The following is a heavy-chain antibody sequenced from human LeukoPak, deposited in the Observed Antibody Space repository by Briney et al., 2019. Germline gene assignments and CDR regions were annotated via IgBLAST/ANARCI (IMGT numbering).Heavy chain of an antibody. CDR3: AKDRFDSNSLPYMDF. CDR1: GFTFSSYA. Sequence: GGSLSLYCAASGFTFSSYAMSWVRQAPGKGLEWVSAISGSGGSTYYADSVKGRFTISRDNSKNTLYLQMNSLRAEDTAVYYCAKDRFDSNSLPYMDFWGKGTTVTVSS. CDR2: ISGSGGST. V-gene: IGHV3-23*01. D-gene: IGHD4-11*01. J-gene: IGHJ6*03.